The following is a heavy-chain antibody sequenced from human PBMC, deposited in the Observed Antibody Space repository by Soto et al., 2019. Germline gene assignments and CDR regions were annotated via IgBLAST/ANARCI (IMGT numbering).Heavy chain of an antibody. Sequence: QVQLQESGPGLVKPSQTLSLTCTVSGGSINSGGYYWSWIRQHPGKGLEWIGYIYYSGGTYYNPSLTXRXTXXVDTSKNQLSLEVTSVTAADTAVYYCARGYCSGGSCYSFDYWGQGTLVTVSS. D-gene: IGHD2-15*01. V-gene: IGHV4-31*03. CDR3: ARGYCSGGSCYSFDY. J-gene: IGHJ4*02. CDR2: IYYSGGT. CDR1: GGSINSGGYY.